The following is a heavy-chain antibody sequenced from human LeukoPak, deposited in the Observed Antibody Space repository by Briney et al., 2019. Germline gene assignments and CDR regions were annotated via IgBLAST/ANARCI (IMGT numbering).Heavy chain of an antibody. CDR2: INPSGGST. V-gene: IGHV1-46*01. D-gene: IGHD1-26*01. CDR1: GYTFTSYY. J-gene: IGHJ4*02. Sequence: GASVKVSCKASGYTFTSYYMHWVRQAPGQGLEWMGIINPSGGSTSYAQKFQGRVTMTRDMSTSTVYMELSSLRSEDTAVYYCARDMQPVGATAGFDYWGQGPLVAVSS. CDR3: ARDMQPVGATAGFDY.